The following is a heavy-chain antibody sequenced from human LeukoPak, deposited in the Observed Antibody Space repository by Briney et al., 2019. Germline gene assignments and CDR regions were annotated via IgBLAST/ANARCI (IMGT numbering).Heavy chain of an antibody. Sequence: PWGSLRLSCAVSGFTVSSSYMSWVRQAPEGKVLEFGSVIYSDGSTYYADSVKGRFTISRDISKNMLFLQMNSLRAEDTGLYYCTRETGATDSWGQGALVTVSS. CDR2: IYSDGST. CDR3: TRETGATDS. V-gene: IGHV3-66*01. CDR1: GFTVSSSY. J-gene: IGHJ4*02. D-gene: IGHD1-26*01.